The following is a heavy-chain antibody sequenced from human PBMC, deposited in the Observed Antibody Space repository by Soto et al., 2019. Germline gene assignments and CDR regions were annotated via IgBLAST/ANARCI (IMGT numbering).Heavy chain of an antibody. V-gene: IGHV3-21*01. J-gene: IGHJ4*02. D-gene: IGHD6-19*01. Sequence: GGSLRLSCVAAGFSFNPYGMAWVRQAPGKGLEWVSAISSNSTNTYYPDSVKGRFTISRDNAKNSLYLEMNSLRAEDTAVYYCARDLAVADTYDCWGQRTLVTVSS. CDR1: GFSFNPYG. CDR3: ARDLAVADTYDC. CDR2: ISSNSTNT.